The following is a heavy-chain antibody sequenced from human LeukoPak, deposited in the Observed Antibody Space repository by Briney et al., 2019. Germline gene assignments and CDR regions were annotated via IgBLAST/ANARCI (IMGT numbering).Heavy chain of an antibody. Sequence: TSETLSLTCTVSGGSISSSSYYWGWIRQPPGKGLEWIGSIYYSGSTYYSPSLKSRVTISVDTSKNQFSLKLSSVTAADTAVYYCARDNENYDFWSGYYKRYYYYYMDVWGKGTTVTVSS. J-gene: IGHJ6*03. CDR2: IYYSGST. CDR1: GGSISSSSYY. CDR3: ARDNENYDFWSGYYKRYYYYYMDV. D-gene: IGHD3-3*01. V-gene: IGHV4-39*07.